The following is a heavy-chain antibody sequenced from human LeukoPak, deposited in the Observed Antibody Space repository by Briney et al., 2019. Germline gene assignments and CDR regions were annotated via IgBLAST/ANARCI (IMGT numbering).Heavy chain of an antibody. CDR1: GGSISSYY. J-gene: IGHJ6*02. Sequence: ASETLSLTCTVSGGSISSYYWSWIRQPAGKGLEWIGRIYTSGSTNYNPSLKSRVTMSVDTSKNQFSLKLSSVTAADTAVYYCARHYPGIAAAAENYYGMDVWGQGATVTVSS. V-gene: IGHV4-4*07. D-gene: IGHD6-13*01. CDR2: IYTSGST. CDR3: ARHYPGIAAAAENYYGMDV.